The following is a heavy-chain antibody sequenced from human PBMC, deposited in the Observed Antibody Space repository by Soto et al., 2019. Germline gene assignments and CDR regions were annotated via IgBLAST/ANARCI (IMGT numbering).Heavy chain of an antibody. CDR1: GFTFSSYG. J-gene: IGHJ4*02. D-gene: IGHD3-16*02. CDR2: IWYDGSYK. CDR3: ARDPSDTQARPDYDYVWGSYRSGVDY. Sequence: QVQLVESGEGVIKPGRSLRLSCAASGFTFSSYGMHWVRQAPGKGLAWVAVIWYDGSYKYYADSVKGRFTISRDNSKNTLYLQMNSLRAEDTAVYYCARDPSDTQARPDYDYVWGSYRSGVDYWGQGTLVTVSS. V-gene: IGHV3-33*01.